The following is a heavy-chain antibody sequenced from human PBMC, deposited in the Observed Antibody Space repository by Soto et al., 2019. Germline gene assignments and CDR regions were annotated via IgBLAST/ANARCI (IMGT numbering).Heavy chain of an antibody. CDR1: AFTFNFYS. CDR3: ARGSDFYFGSGNLDY. V-gene: IGHV3-30-3*01. CDR2: ISFDESKE. J-gene: IGHJ4*02. D-gene: IGHD3-10*01. Sequence: QVQLVESGGGVVQPGRSLRLSCAASAFTFNFYSMHWVRQAPGKGLEWVAVISFDESKEFYADSVKGRFIISRDNSNNTLYLQMNSLRAEDTAVYYCARGSDFYFGSGNLDYWGQGSLVTVSS.